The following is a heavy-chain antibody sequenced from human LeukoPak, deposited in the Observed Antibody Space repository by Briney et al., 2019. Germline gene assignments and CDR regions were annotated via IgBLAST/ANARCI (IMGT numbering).Heavy chain of an antibody. CDR1: GYTFTSYG. J-gene: IGHJ5*02. CDR2: ISAYNGNT. D-gene: IGHD3-16*02. V-gene: IGHV1-18*01. CDR3: ARGVSRLGELSLNWFDP. Sequence: ASVKLSCEASGYTFTSYGISWVRQAPGQGLEWMGWISAYNGNTNYAQKLQGRVTMTTDTSTSTAYMELRSLRSDDTAVYYCARGVSRLGELSLNWFDPWGQGTLVTVSS.